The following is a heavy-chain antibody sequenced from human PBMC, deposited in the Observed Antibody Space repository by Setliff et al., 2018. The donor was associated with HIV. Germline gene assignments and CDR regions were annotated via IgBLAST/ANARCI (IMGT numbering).Heavy chain of an antibody. J-gene: IGHJ4*02. CDR2: ISYDGRDK. CDR3: ARFLYEQLWPLDIDF. V-gene: IGHV3-30*12. D-gene: IGHD1-1*01. Sequence: GGSLRLSCAASGFTFSNFAIHWVRQAPGKGLEWVAVISYDGRDKFYADSVKGRFSISRDNYRNTVYLHMDSLRVEDTAVYYCARFLYEQLWPLDIDFWGQGGLVTVSS. CDR1: GFTFSNFA.